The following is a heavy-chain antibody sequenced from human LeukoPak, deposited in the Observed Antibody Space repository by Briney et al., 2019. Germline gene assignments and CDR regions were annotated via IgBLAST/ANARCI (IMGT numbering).Heavy chain of an antibody. D-gene: IGHD2-2*01. CDR1: GCTFSSYA. J-gene: IGHJ6*02. CDR2: IIHIFGTA. Sequence: SVKVSCKSSGCTFSSYAISWVRQPPGQGLEWMGGIIHIFGTANYAQKFQGRVTITADESTSTAYMELSSLRSEDTAVYYCAAGKYCSSTSCYPPYYYYGMDVWGQGTTVTVSS. V-gene: IGHV1-69*01. CDR3: AAGKYCSSTSCYPPYYYYGMDV.